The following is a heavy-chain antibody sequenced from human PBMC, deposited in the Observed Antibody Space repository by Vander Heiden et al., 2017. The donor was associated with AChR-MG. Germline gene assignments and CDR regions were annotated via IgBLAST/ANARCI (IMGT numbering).Heavy chain of an antibody. D-gene: IGHD3-10*01. CDR2: ISSSSSYI. CDR3: ARGYGSGSPYFDY. V-gene: IGHV3-21*01. J-gene: IGHJ4*02. Sequence: EVQLVESGGGLVKPGGSLRLSCAASGFTFSSYSMNWVRQAPGKGLGWVSSISSSSSYIYYADSVKGRFTISRDNAKNSLYLQMNSLRAEDTAVYYCARGYGSGSPYFDYWGQGTLVTVSS. CDR1: GFTFSSYS.